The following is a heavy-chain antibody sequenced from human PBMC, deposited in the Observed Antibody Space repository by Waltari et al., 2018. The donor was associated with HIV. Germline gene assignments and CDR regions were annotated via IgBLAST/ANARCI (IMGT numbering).Heavy chain of an antibody. CDR3: AKPAAMASYCMDV. D-gene: IGHD5-18*01. V-gene: IGHV3-30*18. Sequence: QVQLVESGGGVVQPGRSLRLSCAASGFTFSSYGMHWVRQAPGKGLEWVAVISYEGSNKDYADSVKGRITISRDNSKNTLCRQMNSLRAEDTAVYYCAKPAAMASYCMDVWGQGTTVTVSS. CDR2: ISYEGSNK. J-gene: IGHJ6*02. CDR1: GFTFSSYG.